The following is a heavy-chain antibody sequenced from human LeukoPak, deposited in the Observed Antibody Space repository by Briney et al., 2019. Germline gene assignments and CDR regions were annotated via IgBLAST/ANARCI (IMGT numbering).Heavy chain of an antibody. CDR2: IMPLFGTA. CDR3: ARDVHGDYGSGWFDP. CDR1: GGTSNNSA. J-gene: IGHJ5*02. Sequence: ASVKVSCKTSGGTSNNSAISWVRQAPGQGLEWLGGIMPLFGTAGYAQKFQGRVTITKDESTRTVYLELTSLISDDTAVYYCARDVHGDYGSGWFDPWGQRTLVSVSS. D-gene: IGHD4-17*01. V-gene: IGHV1-69*05.